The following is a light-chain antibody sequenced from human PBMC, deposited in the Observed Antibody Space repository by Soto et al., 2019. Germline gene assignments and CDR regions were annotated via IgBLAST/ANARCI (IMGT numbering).Light chain of an antibody. J-gene: IGLJ2*01. CDR2: DVS. CDR3: SSYSSIKTIV. Sequence: QSALTQPASVSGSPGQSITISCTGTSSNVGGYNYISWYQQFPGKAPKLLIYDVSKRPSGVYNRFSGSKSVNTASLTISVLQAEDEADYHCSSYSSIKTIVFGGGTKLTVL. V-gene: IGLV2-14*01. CDR1: SSNVGGYNY.